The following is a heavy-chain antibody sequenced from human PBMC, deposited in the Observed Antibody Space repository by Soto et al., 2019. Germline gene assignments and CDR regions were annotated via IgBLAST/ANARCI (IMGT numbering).Heavy chain of an antibody. CDR3: ARRDTSGFLRYFDN. V-gene: IGHV1-69*06. Sequence: QMQLVQSGAEVKKPGSSVKVSCKASGGTLSSFINYPINWVRQAPGQGLEWMGGIVPKVGTVNYAQKFQGRVTITADKSTGKAYMEVSSLRSEDTALYYCARRDTSGFLRYFDNWGQGPLVTVSS. CDR1: GGTLSSFINYP. D-gene: IGHD3-3*01. J-gene: IGHJ4*02. CDR2: IVPKVGTV.